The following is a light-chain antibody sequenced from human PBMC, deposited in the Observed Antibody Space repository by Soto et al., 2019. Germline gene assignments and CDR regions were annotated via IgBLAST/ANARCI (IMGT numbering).Light chain of an antibody. CDR2: DAS. J-gene: IGKJ1*01. V-gene: IGKV1-5*02. Sequence: DIQMTQSPSTLSASVGDRVTIICRASQSINSCVAWYQQKPGKAPKVLIYDASVLESGVPSRFSGSGSGTYFSLTISSLQHDDVATYYCQQYDIYSPRTFGQGTKVEIK. CDR1: QSINSC. CDR3: QQYDIYSPRT.